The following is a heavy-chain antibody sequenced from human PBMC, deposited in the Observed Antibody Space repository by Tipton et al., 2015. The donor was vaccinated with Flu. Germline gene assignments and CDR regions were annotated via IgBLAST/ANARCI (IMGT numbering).Heavy chain of an antibody. CDR2: ISYDGSNK. CDR1: GFTFSSYA. CDR3: ARTGRYSYGLGY. J-gene: IGHJ4*02. Sequence: SLRLSCAASGFTFSSYAMHWVRQAPGKGLEWVAVISYDGSNKYYADSVKGRFTISRDNSKNTLYLQMNSLRAEDTAVYYCARTGRYSYGLGYWGQGTLVTVSS. V-gene: IGHV3-30-3*01. D-gene: IGHD5-18*01.